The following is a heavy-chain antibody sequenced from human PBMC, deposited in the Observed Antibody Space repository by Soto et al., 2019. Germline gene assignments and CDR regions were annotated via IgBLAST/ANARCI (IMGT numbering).Heavy chain of an antibody. D-gene: IGHD3-22*01. V-gene: IGHV3-33*01. CDR2: IWYDGSNK. CDR3: ARDDYDRSGYYYMDY. J-gene: IGHJ4*02. Sequence: GGSLRLSCAASGFTFSSYGMHWVRQAPGKGLEWVAVIWYDGSNKYYADSLKGRFTISRDNSKKTLYLQVNSLRAEDTAVYFCARDDYDRSGYYYMDYLGQGTLV. CDR1: GFTFSSYG.